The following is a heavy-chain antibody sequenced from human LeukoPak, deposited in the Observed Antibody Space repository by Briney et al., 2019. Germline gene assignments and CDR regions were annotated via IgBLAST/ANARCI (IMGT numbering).Heavy chain of an antibody. CDR3: ALNLPSSGWEDY. Sequence: ASVKVSCKASGYTFTSYGISWVRQAPGQGLEWMGWISTYNGNTNYAQKLQGRVTMTTDTSTSTAYMELRSLRSDDTAVYYCALNLPSSGWEDYWGQGTLVTVSS. CDR1: GYTFTSYG. D-gene: IGHD6-19*01. CDR2: ISTYNGNT. V-gene: IGHV1-18*01. J-gene: IGHJ4*02.